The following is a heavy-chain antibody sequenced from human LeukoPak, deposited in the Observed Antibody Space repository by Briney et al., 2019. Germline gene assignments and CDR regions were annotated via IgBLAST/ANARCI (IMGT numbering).Heavy chain of an antibody. CDR2: INSDGSST. CDR3: ASKVLVAAAFDI. J-gene: IGHJ3*02. Sequence: GGSLRLSCAASGFTFSSYWMHWVRQAPGKGLVWVSRINSDGSSTSYADSVKGRFTISRDNSKNTFYLQMNSLRADDTAVYYCASKVLVAAAFDIWGQGTMVTVSS. V-gene: IGHV3-74*01. CDR1: GFTFSSYW. D-gene: IGHD2-8*01.